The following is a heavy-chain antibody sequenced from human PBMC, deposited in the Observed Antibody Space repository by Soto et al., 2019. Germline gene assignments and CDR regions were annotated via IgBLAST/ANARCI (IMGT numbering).Heavy chain of an antibody. Sequence: EVQLVQSGAEVKKPGESLRISCQGLAYSFTNYWIAWVRQMPGKGLEWMGIIFPGDSDIRYSPSFEGQVTMSADNSISTAYLQWSSLKASDSAIYYCARPRDPYGSRWYVYWGQGTLVTVSS. D-gene: IGHD6-13*01. V-gene: IGHV5-51*03. J-gene: IGHJ4*02. CDR3: ARPRDPYGSRWYVY. CDR2: IFPGDSDI. CDR1: AYSFTNYW.